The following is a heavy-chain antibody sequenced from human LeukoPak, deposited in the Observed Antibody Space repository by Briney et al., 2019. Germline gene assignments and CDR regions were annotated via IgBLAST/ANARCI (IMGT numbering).Heavy chain of an antibody. CDR3: ARDRQWLVFDYYYYGMDV. D-gene: IGHD6-19*01. CDR2: ISAYNGNT. CDR1: GYTFTSYG. V-gene: IGHV1-18*01. Sequence: GASVKVSCKASGYTFTSYGISWVRQAPGQGLEWMGWISAYNGNTNYAQKLQGRVTMTTDTSTSTACMELRSLRSDDTAVYYCARDRQWLVFDYYYYGMDVWGQGTAVTVSS. J-gene: IGHJ6*02.